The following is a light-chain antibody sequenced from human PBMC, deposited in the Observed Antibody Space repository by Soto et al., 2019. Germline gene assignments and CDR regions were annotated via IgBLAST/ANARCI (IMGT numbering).Light chain of an antibody. V-gene: IGKV3-15*01. J-gene: IGKJ5*01. Sequence: EIVLTQSPATLSVSPGERVTLSCRASQSVDINLAWYQQKPGQAPRLLIYGASTRATDMPGRFSGRGAGAEFTLTISSLQPDDFATYYCQQYNSYTITFGQGTRLEIK. CDR2: GAS. CDR3: QQYNSYTIT. CDR1: QSVDIN.